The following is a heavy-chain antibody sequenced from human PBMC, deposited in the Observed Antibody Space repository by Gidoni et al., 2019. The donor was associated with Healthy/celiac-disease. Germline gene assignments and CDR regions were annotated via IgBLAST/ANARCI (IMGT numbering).Heavy chain of an antibody. V-gene: IGHV4-34*01. CDR3: GRKRGVQLWPGSGPAGRYFDY. CDR2: INHSGST. J-gene: IGHJ4*02. Sequence: QVQLQQWGAGLLKPSETLSLTCAVYGGSFSGYYWSWIRQPPGKGLEWIGEINHSGSTNYNPSLKSRVTISVDTSKNQFSLKLSSVTAADTAVYYCGRKRGVQLWPGSGPAGRYFDYWGQGTLVTVSS. CDR1: GGSFSGYY. D-gene: IGHD5-18*01.